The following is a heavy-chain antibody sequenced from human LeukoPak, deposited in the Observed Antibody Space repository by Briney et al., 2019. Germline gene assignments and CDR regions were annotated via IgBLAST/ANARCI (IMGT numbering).Heavy chain of an antibody. CDR1: GGTFSSYT. V-gene: IGHV1-69*13. CDR2: IIPIFGTA. Sequence: SVMVSCKASGGTFSSYTISWVRQAPGQGLEWMGGIIPIFGTANYAQKFQGRVTITADESTSTAYMELNSLRSEDTAMYYCARLMDYYASGTYGRYAMDVWGKGTTVTDTS. J-gene: IGHJ6*04. CDR3: ARLMDYYASGTYGRYAMDV. D-gene: IGHD3-10*01.